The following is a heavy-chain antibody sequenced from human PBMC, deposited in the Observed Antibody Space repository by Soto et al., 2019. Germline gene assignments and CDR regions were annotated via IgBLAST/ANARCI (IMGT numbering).Heavy chain of an antibody. J-gene: IGHJ4*02. V-gene: IGHV4-34*01. CDR1: GGSFSGYY. CDR3: ARGNGGHGRQFDY. CDR2: INHSGST. D-gene: IGHD2-15*01. Sequence: SETLSLTCAVYGGSFSGYYWSWIRQPPGKGLEWIGEINHSGSTNYNPSLKSRVTISVDTSKNQFSLKLSSVTAADTAVYYCARGNGGHGRQFDYWGQGTLVTVSS.